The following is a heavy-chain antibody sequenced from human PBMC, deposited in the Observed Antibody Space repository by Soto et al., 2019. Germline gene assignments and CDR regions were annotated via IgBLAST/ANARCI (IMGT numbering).Heavy chain of an antibody. D-gene: IGHD2-2*01. V-gene: IGHV1-24*01. CDR3: ATDMPPFRYGAYYYGMDV. Sequence: ASVKVSCKVPGYTLTELSMHWVRQAPGKGLEWMGGFDPEDGETIYAQKFQGRVTMTEDTSTDTAYMELSSLRSEDTAVYYCATDMPPFRYGAYYYGMDVWGQGTTVTVSS. J-gene: IGHJ6*02. CDR2: FDPEDGET. CDR1: GYTLTELS.